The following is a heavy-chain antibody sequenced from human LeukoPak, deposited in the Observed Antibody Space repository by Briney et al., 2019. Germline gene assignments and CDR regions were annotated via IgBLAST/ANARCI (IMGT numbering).Heavy chain of an antibody. J-gene: IGHJ4*02. V-gene: IGHV4-59*01. CDR2: IYYSGST. Sequence: NPSETLSLTCTVSGGSISSYYWSWIRQPPGKGLEWIGYIYYSGSTNYNPSLKSRVTISVDTSKNQFSLKLSSVTAADTAVYYCARVAYSGYENGFDYWGQGTLVTVSS. D-gene: IGHD5-12*01. CDR1: GGSISSYY. CDR3: ARVAYSGYENGFDY.